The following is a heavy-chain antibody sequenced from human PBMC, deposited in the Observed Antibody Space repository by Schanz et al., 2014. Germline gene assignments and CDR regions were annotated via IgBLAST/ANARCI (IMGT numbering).Heavy chain of an antibody. D-gene: IGHD3-22*01. J-gene: IGHJ4*02. CDR2: ISSSSSYI. Sequence: EVQLVESGGGLVQPGGSLRLSCAASGFDFNSYSMNWVRQVPGKGLEWVSSISSSSSYIYYADSVKGRFTISRDNAKNSLYLQMNSLRAEDTAVYYCARVHHYDPSGWGYFDYWGQGALVTVSS. CDR3: ARVHHYDPSGWGYFDY. CDR1: GFDFNSYS. V-gene: IGHV3-21*01.